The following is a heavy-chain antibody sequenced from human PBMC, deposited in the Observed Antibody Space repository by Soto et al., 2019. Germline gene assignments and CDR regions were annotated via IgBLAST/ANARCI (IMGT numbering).Heavy chain of an antibody. Sequence: SETLSLTCAVSGGSISSGSYYWSWIRQPPGKGLEWIGYIYYSGSTNYNPSLKSRVTISVDTSKNQISLKLSSVTAADTAVYYCARGVSSSSSSDYFDDWGQGTLGTVSS. V-gene: IGHV4-61*01. CDR3: ARGVSSSSSSDYFDD. CDR1: GGSISSGSYY. D-gene: IGHD6-6*01. J-gene: IGHJ4*02. CDR2: IYYSGST.